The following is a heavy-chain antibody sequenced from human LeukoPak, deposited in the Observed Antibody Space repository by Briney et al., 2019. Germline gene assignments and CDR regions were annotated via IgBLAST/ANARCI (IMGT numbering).Heavy chain of an antibody. D-gene: IGHD5-18*01. Sequence: SVKVSCKASGGTFSSYAISWVRRAPGQGLEWMGGIIPIFGTANYAQKFQGRVTITADESTSTAYMELSSLRSEDTAVYYCARNDGGYSYGFDYWGQGTLVTVSS. V-gene: IGHV1-69*13. CDR3: ARNDGGYSYGFDY. J-gene: IGHJ4*02. CDR1: GGTFSSYA. CDR2: IIPIFGTA.